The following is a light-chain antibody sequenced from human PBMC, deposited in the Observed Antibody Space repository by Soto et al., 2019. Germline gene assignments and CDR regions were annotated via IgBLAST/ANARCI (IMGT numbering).Light chain of an antibody. V-gene: IGLV2-14*01. CDR2: EVS. J-gene: IGLJ1*01. Sequence: QSALTQPASVSGSPGQSITISCTGTSSDVGGYNYVSWYQQHPGQAPKLMIHEVSNRPSGVSNRFSGSKSGNTASLTISGLQAEDEADYYCSSYTSSGTYVFGSGTKVTVL. CDR1: SSDVGGYNY. CDR3: SSYTSSGTYV.